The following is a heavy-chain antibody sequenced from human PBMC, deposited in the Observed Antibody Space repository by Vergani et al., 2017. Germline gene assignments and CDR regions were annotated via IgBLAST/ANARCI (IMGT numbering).Heavy chain of an antibody. CDR3: ARDRGYYYDSSGYGTDY. CDR1: GGTFSSYA. Sequence: QVQLVQSGAEVKKPGSSVKVSCKASGGTFSSYAISWVRQAPGQGLEWMGRIIPIFGTANYAQKFQGRVTITADESTSTAYMELSSLRSEDSAVYYCARDRGYYYDSSGYGTDYWGQGTLVTVSS. D-gene: IGHD3-22*01. CDR2: IIPIFGTA. V-gene: IGHV1-69*13. J-gene: IGHJ4*02.